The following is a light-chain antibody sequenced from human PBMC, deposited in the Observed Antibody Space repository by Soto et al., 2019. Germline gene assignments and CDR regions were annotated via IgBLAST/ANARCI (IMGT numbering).Light chain of an antibody. CDR1: QSISYW. Sequence: DIQMTQSPSTLSTSVGDRVTITCRASQSISYWLAWYQQKPGKGPKLLIYDASSLEGGVPSRFSGSRSGTEFTLAISSLQPEDPATYYCQQYMRYSWTFGQGTKVDIK. J-gene: IGKJ1*01. CDR2: DAS. CDR3: QQYMRYSWT. V-gene: IGKV1-5*01.